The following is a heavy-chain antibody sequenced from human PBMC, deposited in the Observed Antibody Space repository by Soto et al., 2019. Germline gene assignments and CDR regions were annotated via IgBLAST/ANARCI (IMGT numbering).Heavy chain of an antibody. Sequence: TLSLTCAVSGASISSGWWTWVRQPPGKGLEWIGETLYSGRTNYNSSLNSRVTISIDKSKKQFSLNLSSVTAADTAVYYCSSRVTDAPTWGQGTLVTVSS. D-gene: IGHD3-10*01. V-gene: IGHV4-4*02. CDR2: TLYSGRT. CDR1: GASISSGW. J-gene: IGHJ5*02. CDR3: SSRVTDAPT.